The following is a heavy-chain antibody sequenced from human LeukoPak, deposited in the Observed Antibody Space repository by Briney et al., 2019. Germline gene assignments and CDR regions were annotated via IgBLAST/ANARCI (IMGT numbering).Heavy chain of an antibody. Sequence: SETLSLTCAVYGGSFSGYYWSWIRQPPGKGLEWIGEINHSGSTNYNPSLKSRVTISVDTSKNQFSLKLSSVTAADTAVYYCARARVTPALNWFDPWGQETLVTVSS. J-gene: IGHJ5*02. D-gene: IGHD2-21*02. V-gene: IGHV4-34*01. CDR2: INHSGST. CDR1: GGSFSGYY. CDR3: ARARVTPALNWFDP.